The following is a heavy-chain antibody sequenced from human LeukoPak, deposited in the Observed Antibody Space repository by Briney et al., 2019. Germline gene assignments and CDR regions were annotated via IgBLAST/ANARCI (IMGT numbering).Heavy chain of an antibody. Sequence: ASVKVSCKASGYTFTGYYMHWVRQAPGQGLEWMGWINPNSGGTNYAQKFQGRVTMTRDTSISTAYMELSRLRSDDTAVYYCARGVRITFGGVPQSLDYWGQETLVTVSS. CDR1: GYTFTGYY. J-gene: IGHJ4*02. V-gene: IGHV1-2*02. D-gene: IGHD3-16*01. CDR2: INPNSGGT. CDR3: ARGVRITFGGVPQSLDY.